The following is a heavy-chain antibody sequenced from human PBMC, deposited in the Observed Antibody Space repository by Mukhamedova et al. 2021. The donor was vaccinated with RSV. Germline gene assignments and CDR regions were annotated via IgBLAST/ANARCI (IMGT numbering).Heavy chain of an antibody. V-gene: IGHV3-74*01. Sequence: GVSRINSDGSSTSYADSVKGRFTISRDNAKNTLYLQMNSLRAEDTAVYYCARGRNQKGYCSGGSCYSIANWFDPWGQGTLVTVSS. D-gene: IGHD2-15*01. J-gene: IGHJ5*02. CDR3: ARGRNQKGYCSGGSCYSIANWFDP. CDR2: INSDGSST.